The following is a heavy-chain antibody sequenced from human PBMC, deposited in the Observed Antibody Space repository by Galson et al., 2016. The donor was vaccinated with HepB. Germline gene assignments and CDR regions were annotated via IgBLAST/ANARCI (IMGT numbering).Heavy chain of an antibody. D-gene: IGHD3-3*01. V-gene: IGHV3-48*01. Sequence: LRLSCAASGFTLTSHAMYWVRRAPGGGLESISSISANGATIHSADSVKGRFTVSRDNAKNSLYLQMNGLRVEDTAIYYCVKDPFFYYGMDVWGQGTTVTVSS. CDR1: GFTLTSHA. CDR2: ISANGATI. J-gene: IGHJ6*02. CDR3: VKDPFFYYGMDV.